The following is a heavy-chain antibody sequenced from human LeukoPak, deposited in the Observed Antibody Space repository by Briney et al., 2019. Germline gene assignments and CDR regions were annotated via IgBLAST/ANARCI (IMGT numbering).Heavy chain of an antibody. Sequence: GGSLRLSCAASGFTFSTHGMHWVRQAPGKGLEWVAFIRYDGSNKYYADSVKGRFTISRDNSKNTLYLQMNSLRAEDTAVYYCAKARYGSGSYYDFDYWGQGTLVTVSS. V-gene: IGHV3-30*02. CDR2: IRYDGSNK. CDR1: GFTFSTHG. D-gene: IGHD3-10*01. CDR3: AKARYGSGSYYDFDY. J-gene: IGHJ4*02.